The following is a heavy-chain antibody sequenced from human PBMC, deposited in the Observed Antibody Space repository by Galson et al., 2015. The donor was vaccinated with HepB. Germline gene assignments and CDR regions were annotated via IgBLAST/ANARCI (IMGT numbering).Heavy chain of an antibody. V-gene: IGHV3-74*01. D-gene: IGHD1-1*01. CDR3: ARGTDYYYYGMDV. CDR2: INSDGSST. J-gene: IGHJ6*02. Sequence: SLRLSCAASGFTFRSYWMHWVRQAPGKGLVWVSRINSDGSSTSYADSVKGRFTISRDNAKNTLYLQMNSLRAEDTAVYYCARGTDYYYYGMDVWGQGTTVTVSS. CDR1: GFTFRSYW.